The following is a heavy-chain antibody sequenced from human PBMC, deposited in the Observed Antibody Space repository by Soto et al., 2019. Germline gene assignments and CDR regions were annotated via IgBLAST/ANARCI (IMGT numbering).Heavy chain of an antibody. CDR3: ARAFRYDILTGYYFSPLRAPFDI. CDR1: GGSISSSSYY. CDR2: IYYSGNT. J-gene: IGHJ3*02. V-gene: IGHV4-39*01. D-gene: IGHD3-9*01. Sequence: SETLSLTCTVSGGSISSSSYYWGWIRQPPGKGLEWIGSIYYSGNTYYNPSLKSRVTISVDTSKNQFSLKLSSVTAADTAVYYCARAFRYDILTGYYFSPLRAPFDIWGQGTMVTVSS.